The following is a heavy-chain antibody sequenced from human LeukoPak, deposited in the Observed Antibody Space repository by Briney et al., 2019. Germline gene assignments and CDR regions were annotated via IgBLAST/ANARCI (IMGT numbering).Heavy chain of an antibody. D-gene: IGHD2-2*01. CDR2: ISGSGGST. V-gene: IGHV3-23*01. Sequence: GGSLRLSCAASGFTFSSYAMSWVRQAPGKGLEWVSAISGSGGSTYYADSVKGRFTISRDNSKNTLYLQMNSLRAEDTAVYYCAKSRVVVVPAAPTPFDYWGQGTLVTVSS. CDR3: AKSRVVVVPAAPTPFDY. CDR1: GFTFSSYA. J-gene: IGHJ4*02.